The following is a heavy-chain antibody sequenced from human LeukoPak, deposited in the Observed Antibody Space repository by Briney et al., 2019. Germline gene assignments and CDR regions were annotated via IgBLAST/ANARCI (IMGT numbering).Heavy chain of an antibody. V-gene: IGHV1-8*01. CDR1: GYTFTSYD. J-gene: IGHJ3*02. CDR3: ARRHPGDIVVVVAATRYTFDI. Sequence: GASVKVSCKASGYTFTSYDINWVRQATGQWLEWMGWMNPNSANTGYSQKFQGRVTMTRNTSISTAYMELSSLRSEDTAVYYCARRHPGDIVVVVAATRYTFDIWGQGTMVTVSS. D-gene: IGHD2-15*01. CDR2: MNPNSANT.